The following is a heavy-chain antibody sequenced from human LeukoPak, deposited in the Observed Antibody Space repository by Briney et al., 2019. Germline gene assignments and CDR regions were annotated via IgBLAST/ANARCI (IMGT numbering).Heavy chain of an antibody. Sequence: GGSLRLSCAASGFSFSSYWMSWVRQAPGKGLEWVANIKQDGSEKYYVDSVKGRFTISRDNAKNSLYLQMNSLRAEDTAVYYCARDLGQYYDTSDNWFDPWGQGTLVTVSS. V-gene: IGHV3-7*01. CDR3: ARDLGQYYDTSDNWFDP. D-gene: IGHD3-22*01. J-gene: IGHJ5*02. CDR1: GFSFSSYW. CDR2: IKQDGSEK.